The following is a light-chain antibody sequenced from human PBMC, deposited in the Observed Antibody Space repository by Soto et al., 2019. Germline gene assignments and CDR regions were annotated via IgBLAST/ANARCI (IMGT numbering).Light chain of an antibody. CDR3: ISYTSSSPFVI. J-gene: IGLJ2*01. V-gene: IGLV2-14*01. CDR2: EVS. CDR1: SSDVGAYNY. Sequence: QSALTQPASVSGSPGQSITISCTGTSSDVGAYNYVSWYQQHPGKAPKVMIYEVSNRPSGVSNRFSGSKSGNTASLTISGLQAEDEADYYCISYTSSSPFVIFGGGTKLTVL.